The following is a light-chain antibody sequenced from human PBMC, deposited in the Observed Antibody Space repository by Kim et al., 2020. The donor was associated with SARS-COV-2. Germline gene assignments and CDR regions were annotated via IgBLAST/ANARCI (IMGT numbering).Light chain of an antibody. CDR1: KLGEKY. CDR2: QDT. CDR3: QAWDSSTVV. Sequence: VTPGQRASITCPGDKLGEKYVSWYQQKPGQSPDLVIYQDTKRPSGIPERFSGSNSGNTATLTISGTQAMDEADYHCQAWDSSTVVFGGGTQLTVL. V-gene: IGLV3-1*01. J-gene: IGLJ2*01.